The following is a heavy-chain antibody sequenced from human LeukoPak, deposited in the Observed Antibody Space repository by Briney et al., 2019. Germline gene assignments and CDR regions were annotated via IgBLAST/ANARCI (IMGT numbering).Heavy chain of an antibody. Sequence: SVKVSCKASGGTFSSYAISWVRQAPGQGLKWMGGIIPIFGTANYAQKFQGRVTITTDESTSTAYMELSSLRSEDTAVYYCARDYIGGYAPFDPWGQGTLVTVSS. CDR1: GGTFSSYA. CDR3: ARDYIGGYAPFDP. CDR2: IIPIFGTA. D-gene: IGHD3-22*01. V-gene: IGHV1-69*05. J-gene: IGHJ5*02.